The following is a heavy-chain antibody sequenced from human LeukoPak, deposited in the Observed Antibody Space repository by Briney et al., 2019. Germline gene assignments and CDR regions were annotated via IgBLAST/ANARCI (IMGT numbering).Heavy chain of an antibody. V-gene: IGHV3-23*01. CDR1: GYTFSTYA. Sequence: PGGSLRLSCAASGYTFSTYAITWVRQGPGKGLEWVSAIRPDGDRTYYANSVRGRFTISRDNSKDTVYLQINGLRVEDTAVYYCAREQSGTRGWYTVDYWGQGTLVTVSS. CDR3: AREQSGTRGWYTVDY. CDR2: IRPDGDRT. D-gene: IGHD6-19*01. J-gene: IGHJ4*02.